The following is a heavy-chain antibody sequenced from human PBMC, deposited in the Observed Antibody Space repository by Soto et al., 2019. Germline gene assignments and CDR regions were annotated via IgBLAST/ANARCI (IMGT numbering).Heavy chain of an antibody. J-gene: IGHJ6*03. CDR2: ISYDGSNK. Sequence: QVQLVESGGGVVQPGRSLRLSCAASGFTFSSYGMHWVRQAPGKGLEWVAVISYDGSNKYYADSVKGRFTISRDNSKNTLYLQMNSLRAEDTAVYYCAKENIAAAGGVYYYYYYMDVWGKGTTVTVSS. CDR1: GFTFSSYG. D-gene: IGHD6-13*01. V-gene: IGHV3-30*18. CDR3: AKENIAAAGGVYYYYYYMDV.